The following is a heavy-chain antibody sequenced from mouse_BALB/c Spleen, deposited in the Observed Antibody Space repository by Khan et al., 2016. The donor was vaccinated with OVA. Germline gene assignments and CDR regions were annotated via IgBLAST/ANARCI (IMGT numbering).Heavy chain of an antibody. CDR3: ARQGGIYDGPFDY. J-gene: IGHJ2*01. CDR1: GFTFNKYA. V-gene: IGHV5-9-3*01. Sequence: EVELVESGGGLVKPGGSLKLSCAASGFTFNKYAMSWVRQIPEKRLEWVATVSSGGSYTHYPDSVKGRFTISRDNAENTLYLQMSSLRSEDTAMYYCARQGGIYDGPFDYWGQGTTLTVSS. D-gene: IGHD2-3*01. CDR2: VSSGGSYT.